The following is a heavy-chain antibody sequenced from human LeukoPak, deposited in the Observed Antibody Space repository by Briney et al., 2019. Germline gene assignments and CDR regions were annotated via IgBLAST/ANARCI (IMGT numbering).Heavy chain of an antibody. CDR3: ARGPVEYNWNYEAG. V-gene: IGHV1-69*13. D-gene: IGHD1-7*01. CDR1: GGTFSSYA. Sequence: SVKVSCKASGGTFSSYAISWVRQAPGQGLEWMGGIIPIFGTANYAQKFQGRVTITADESTSTAYMELSSLRSEDTAVYYCARGPVEYNWNYEAGWGQGTLVTVSS. CDR2: IIPIFGTA. J-gene: IGHJ4*02.